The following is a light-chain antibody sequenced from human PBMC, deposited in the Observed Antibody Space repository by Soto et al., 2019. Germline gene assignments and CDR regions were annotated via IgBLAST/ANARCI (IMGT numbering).Light chain of an antibody. CDR3: SSYTSSSTRVV. Sequence: QSVLTQTASVSGSPGQSITISCTGTSSDVGGYNYVSWYQQHPGKAPKLMIYDVSNRPSGVSNRFSGSKSGNTASLTISGLQAADEADYYCSSYTSSSTRVVFGGGTQLTVL. J-gene: IGLJ2*01. CDR1: SSDVGGYNY. CDR2: DVS. V-gene: IGLV2-14*01.